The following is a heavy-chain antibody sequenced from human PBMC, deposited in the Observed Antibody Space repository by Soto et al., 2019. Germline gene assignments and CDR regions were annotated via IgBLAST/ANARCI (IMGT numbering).Heavy chain of an antibody. CDR2: IIPIFGTA. V-gene: IGHV1-69*13. D-gene: IGHD3-16*01. Sequence: SVKVSCKASGGTFSSYAISWVRQAPGQGLEWMGGIIPIFGTANYAQKFQGRVTITADESTSTAYMELSSLRSEDTAVYYCARDRLVADYYYGMDVWGQGTTVTVSS. CDR1: GGTFSSYA. CDR3: ARDRLVADYYYGMDV. J-gene: IGHJ6*02.